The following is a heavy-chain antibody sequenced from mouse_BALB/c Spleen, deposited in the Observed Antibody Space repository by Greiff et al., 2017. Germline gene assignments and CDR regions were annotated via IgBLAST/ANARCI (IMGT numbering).Heavy chain of an antibody. CDR1: GFAFSSYD. CDR2: ISSGGSYT. Sequence: EVKLMESGGGLVKPGGSLKLSCAASGFAFSSYDMSWVRQTPEKRLEWVAYISSGGSYTYYPDTVTGRFTISRDNAKNTLYLEMSSLRSEDTAMYYCASREDYGSSPAWFAYWGQGTLVTVSA. J-gene: IGHJ3*01. CDR3: ASREDYGSSPAWFAY. V-gene: IGHV5-9*02. D-gene: IGHD1-1*01.